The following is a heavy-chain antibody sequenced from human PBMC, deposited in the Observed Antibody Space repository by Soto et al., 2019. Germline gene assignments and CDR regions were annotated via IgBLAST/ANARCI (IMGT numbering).Heavy chain of an antibody. V-gene: IGHV4-39*01. D-gene: IGHD1-26*01. CDR1: GGSMSSRSYY. CDR2: IYYSGST. CDR3: AKLLGGVTDATDNFHY. Sequence: PSETLSLTCTVSGGSMSSRSYYWGWIRQAPGKGLEWIGSIYYSGSTYYNPSLKSRITISEVTSKNQFSLKLSSVTAADTAVYYCAKLLGGVTDATDNFHYWGQGTLVTVSS. J-gene: IGHJ4*02.